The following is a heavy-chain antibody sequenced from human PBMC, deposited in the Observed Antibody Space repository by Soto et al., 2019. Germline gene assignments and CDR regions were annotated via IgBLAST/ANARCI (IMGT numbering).Heavy chain of an antibody. D-gene: IGHD6-13*01. Sequence: ESGGGVVQPGRSLRLSCAASGFTFSSYGMHWVRQAPGKGLEWVAVTSYDGSNKYADSVKGRFTIARDNSKNTLYLQMNSLGADDTAVYYCANWGYRSSWSLYCFDYWGQGTLVTVFS. V-gene: IGHV3-30*18. CDR1: GFTFSSYG. CDR3: ANWGYRSSWSLYCFDY. J-gene: IGHJ4*02. CDR2: TSYDGSNK.